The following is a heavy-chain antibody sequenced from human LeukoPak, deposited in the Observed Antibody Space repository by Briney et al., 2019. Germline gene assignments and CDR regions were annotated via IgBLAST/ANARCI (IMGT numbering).Heavy chain of an antibody. Sequence: GGSLRLSCTVSGFTVSDNAMSWVRQAPGKGLKWVSSISSSSSYIYYADSVKGRFTISRDNSKNTLYLQMNSLRAEDTAVYYCAKDERVWFGELLNFDYWGQGTLVTVSS. J-gene: IGHJ4*02. CDR1: GFTVSDNA. CDR3: AKDERVWFGELLNFDY. D-gene: IGHD3-10*01. V-gene: IGHV3-23*01. CDR2: ISSSSSYI.